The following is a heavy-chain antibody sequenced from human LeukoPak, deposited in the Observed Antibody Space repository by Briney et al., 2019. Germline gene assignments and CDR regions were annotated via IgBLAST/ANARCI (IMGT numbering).Heavy chain of an antibody. Sequence: PGGSLRLSCAASGFTFSDYYMSWIRQAPGKGLEWVSYISSSGSTIYYADSVKGRFTISRDNAKNSLYLQMNSLRVEDTAVYYCASEGGNWNDASDINDYWGQGTLVTVSS. CDR3: ASEGGNWNDASDINDY. V-gene: IGHV3-11*01. J-gene: IGHJ4*02. CDR1: GFTFSDYY. D-gene: IGHD1-20*01. CDR2: ISSSGSTI.